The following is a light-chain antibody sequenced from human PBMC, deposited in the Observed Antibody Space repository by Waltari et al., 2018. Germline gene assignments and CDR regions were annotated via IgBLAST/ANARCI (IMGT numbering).Light chain of an antibody. CDR2: DAS. CDR3: QQSSNWPYS. CDR1: LSVGRF. V-gene: IGKV3-11*01. Sequence: EIVLTQSPVTLSLSPGERATLSCRASLSVGRFLAWYQQKPGQSPRLLIYDASNRAAGVPARLSASGSGTDFSLTLSSLEPEDFAVYYCQQSSNWPYSFGQGTKLEIK. J-gene: IGKJ2*03.